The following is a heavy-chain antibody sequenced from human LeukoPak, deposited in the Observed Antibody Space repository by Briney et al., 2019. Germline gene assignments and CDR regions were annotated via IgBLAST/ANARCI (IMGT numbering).Heavy chain of an antibody. D-gene: IGHD3-9*01. Sequence: SETLSLTCTVSGDSIIGSTYDRGRFRQPDWAWIRQPLGKGLEWIGNVFHNGDTRYSPSLESRVSISVDTSKNQFSLNLNFVTAADTAVYYCARYGTVYSFDTWGQGTLVTVSS. V-gene: IGHV4-39*01. CDR2: VFHNGDT. CDR1: GDSIIGSTYD. J-gene: IGHJ4*02. CDR3: ARYGTVYSFDT.